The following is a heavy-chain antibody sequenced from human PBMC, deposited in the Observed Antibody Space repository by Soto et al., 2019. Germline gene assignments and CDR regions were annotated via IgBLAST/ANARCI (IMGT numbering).Heavy chain of an antibody. CDR3: AKTSVCCHYYYYRDV. J-gene: IGHJ6*03. Sequence: HPWGSLRLSFAACGFIFSSYGMHWVRQAPGKGLEWVAVISYDGSNKYYADSVKGRFTISRDNSKNTLYLQMNSLRAEDTAVYYCAKTSVCCHYYYYRDVWGKGTTVTVSS. D-gene: IGHD2-8*01. CDR1: GFIFSSYG. V-gene: IGHV3-30*18. CDR2: ISYDGSNK.